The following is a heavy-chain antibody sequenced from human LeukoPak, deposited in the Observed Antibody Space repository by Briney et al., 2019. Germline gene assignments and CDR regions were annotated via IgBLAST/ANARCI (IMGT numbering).Heavy chain of an antibody. CDR3: AKDVGKWESLHFFDY. D-gene: IGHD1-26*01. Sequence: GGSLRLSCLTSGFTLSTNAMSWVRQAPGKGLEWISGISGSGASTYYADSVKGRFTISRDDSRNTLCLQMNSLRGDDAAVYYCAKDVGKWESLHFFDYWGQGTLVTVSS. J-gene: IGHJ4*02. CDR2: ISGSGAST. CDR1: GFTLSTNA. V-gene: IGHV3-23*01.